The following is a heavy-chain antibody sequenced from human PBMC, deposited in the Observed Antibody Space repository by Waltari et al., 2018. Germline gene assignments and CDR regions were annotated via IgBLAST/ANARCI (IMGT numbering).Heavy chain of an antibody. D-gene: IGHD3-16*01. CDR1: GYIFSNYG. CDR3: ARGEYNFAWGCSWDV. Sequence: QLVQSGAEVKKPGASVKVSCKGSGYIFSNYGFTWVRPAPGQGLEWMGWISGYNGDAKYEEKFEGRVTMTRDTSTSTAYMEIRGLTSEDTGVYYCARGEYNFAWGCSWDVWGKGTTVTVSS. V-gene: IGHV1-18*01. J-gene: IGHJ6*04. CDR2: ISGYNGDA.